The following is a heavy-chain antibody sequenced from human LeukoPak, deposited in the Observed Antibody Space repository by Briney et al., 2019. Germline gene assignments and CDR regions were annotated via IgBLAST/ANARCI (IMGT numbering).Heavy chain of an antibody. D-gene: IGHD5-24*01. J-gene: IGHJ6*02. Sequence: SETLSLTCTVSGGSMTSYYWSWSRQPPGKGLEWIGYIYNSGSTNYNPSLKSRVTISVDTSKKQFSLKLSSVTAADTAVYYCARITDGRDGYNYYYGMDVWGQGTTVTVSS. CDR1: GGSMTSYY. CDR3: ARITDGRDGYNYYYGMDV. V-gene: IGHV4-59*01. CDR2: IYNSGST.